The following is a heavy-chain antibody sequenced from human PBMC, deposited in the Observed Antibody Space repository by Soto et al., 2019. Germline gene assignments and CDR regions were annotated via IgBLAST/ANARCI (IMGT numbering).Heavy chain of an antibody. D-gene: IGHD3-3*01. J-gene: IGHJ4*02. CDR3: ARDYNDVWSGQFDD. V-gene: IGHV3-48*01. Sequence: EVHLVESGGRLVQPGGSLRLSCAASGFRFRDYSMNWVRPAPGRGLEWVSYISSSSFTIHYADSVEGRFAISSDNAKNSLYLQMNSLRVEETAVYYCARDYNDVWSGQFDDWGQGALVTVAA. CDR1: GFRFRDYS. CDR2: ISSSSFTI.